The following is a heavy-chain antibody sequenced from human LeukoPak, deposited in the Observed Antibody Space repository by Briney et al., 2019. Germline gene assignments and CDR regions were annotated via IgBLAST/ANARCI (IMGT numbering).Heavy chain of an antibody. Sequence: PGGSLRLSCAASGFTFSNAWMSWVRQVPGKGLEWVGRIKSKTDGGTTDYAAPVKGRFTISRDDSKNTLYLEMYSLKTEDTAMYYCMYFWSGSSLVDYWGQGTLVTVSS. CDR2: IKSKTDGGTT. V-gene: IGHV3-15*01. CDR3: MYFWSGSSLVDY. CDR1: GFTFSNAW. D-gene: IGHD3-3*01. J-gene: IGHJ4*02.